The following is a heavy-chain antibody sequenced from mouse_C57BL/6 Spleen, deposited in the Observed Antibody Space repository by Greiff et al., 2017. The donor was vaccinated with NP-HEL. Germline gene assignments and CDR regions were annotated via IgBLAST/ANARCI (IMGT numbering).Heavy chain of an antibody. J-gene: IGHJ3*01. D-gene: IGHD2-1*01. CDR3: ARGNGNYPAWFAY. CDR1: GYTFTSYG. Sequence: VQLKESGAELVRPGSSVKMSCKTSGYTFTSYGINWVKQRPGQGLEWIGYIYIGNGYTEYNEKFKGKATLTSDTSSSTAYMQLSSLTSEDSAIYFCARGNGNYPAWFAYWGQGTLVTVSA. CDR2: IYIGNGYT. V-gene: IGHV1-58*01.